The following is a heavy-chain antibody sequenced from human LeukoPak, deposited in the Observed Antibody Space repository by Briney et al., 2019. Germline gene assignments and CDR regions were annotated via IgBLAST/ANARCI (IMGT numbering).Heavy chain of an antibody. D-gene: IGHD5-24*01. V-gene: IGHV3-48*03. J-gene: IGHJ6*02. CDR1: GSTFSNYE. CDR2: IGSSGITI. CDR3: ARKRGGMDV. Sequence: PGGSLRLSCAASGSTFSNYEMNWVRQAPGKGLERVSYIGSSGITIYYADSVKGRFTISRDKTKNSLYLQINSLRAEDTAAYYCARKRGGMDVWGQGTTVTVSS.